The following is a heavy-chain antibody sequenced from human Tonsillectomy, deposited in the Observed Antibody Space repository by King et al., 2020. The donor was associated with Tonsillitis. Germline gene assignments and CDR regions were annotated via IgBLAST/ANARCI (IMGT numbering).Heavy chain of an antibody. CDR2: MNPNSGNT. D-gene: IGHD1-26*01. CDR1: GYTFTSSD. Sequence: QLVQSGADVKKPGASVKVSCKASGYTFTSSDIDWVRQATGQGLEWMGWMNPNSGNTGYAQKFQGRVTMTRDTSISTAYMELRSLRSDDTAVYYCVGDTDGSRRADDPFDIWGQGTMVTVSS. CDR3: VGDTDGSRRADDPFDI. V-gene: IGHV1-8*02. J-gene: IGHJ3*02.